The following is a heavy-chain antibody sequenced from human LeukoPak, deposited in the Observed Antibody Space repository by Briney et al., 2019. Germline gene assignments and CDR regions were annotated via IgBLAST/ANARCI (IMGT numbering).Heavy chain of an antibody. J-gene: IGHJ4*02. D-gene: IGHD1-26*01. CDR1: GYTFTSYG. CDR3: ARDISGSCVDY. V-gene: IGHV1-18*01. Sequence: ASVKASCKASGYTFTSYGIIWVRQAPGQGLEWMGWISAYNGNTNYAQKLQGRVTMTTDTPTSTAYMELRSLRSDDTAVYYCARDISGSCVDYWGQGTLVTVSS. CDR2: ISAYNGNT.